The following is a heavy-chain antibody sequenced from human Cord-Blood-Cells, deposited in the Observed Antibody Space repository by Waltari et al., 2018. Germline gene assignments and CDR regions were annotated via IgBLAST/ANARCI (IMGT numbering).Heavy chain of an antibody. D-gene: IGHD2-15*01. CDR3: AKEGCSGGSCYSDY. J-gene: IGHJ4*02. CDR1: GFTFSRYG. Sequence: QVQLVESGGGVVQPGGSLRLSCAASGFTFSRYGMHWVRPAPGKGLEWVAFIRYDGSNKYYADSVKGRFTISRDNSKNTLYLQMNSLRAEDTAVYYCAKEGCSGGSCYSDYWGQGTLVTVSS. V-gene: IGHV3-30*02. CDR2: IRYDGSNK.